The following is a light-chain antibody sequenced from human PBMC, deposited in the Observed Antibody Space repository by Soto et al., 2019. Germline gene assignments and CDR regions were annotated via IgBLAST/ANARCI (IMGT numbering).Light chain of an antibody. CDR1: TSNIVSSY. Sequence: QSVVTQPPSASGTPGQRVTISCSGSTSNIVSSYVYWYQQLPGTAPKLLIYRNNERPSGVPDRFSASKSGTSVSLAISGLRSEDEADYYCAGWDDSLRGWVFGGGTKLTVL. CDR3: AGWDDSLRGWV. CDR2: RNN. V-gene: IGLV1-47*01. J-gene: IGLJ3*02.